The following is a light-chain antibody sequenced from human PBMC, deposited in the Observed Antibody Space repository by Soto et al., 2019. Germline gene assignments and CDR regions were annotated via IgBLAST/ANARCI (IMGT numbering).Light chain of an antibody. CDR1: QSVSSTY. J-gene: IGKJ2*01. CDR3: QQYGSLPYT. Sequence: EIVLTQSPGTLSLSPGERATLSCRASQSVSSTYLAWYQQKPGQAPRLLIYGASSRAAGIPDRFSGSGSVTDLTLTISRLEPEDFAVYYCQQYGSLPYTFGQGTKLEIK. V-gene: IGKV3-20*01. CDR2: GAS.